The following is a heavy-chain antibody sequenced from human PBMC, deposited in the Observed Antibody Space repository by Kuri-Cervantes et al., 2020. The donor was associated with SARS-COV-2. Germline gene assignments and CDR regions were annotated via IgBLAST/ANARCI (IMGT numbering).Heavy chain of an antibody. Sequence: SETLSLTCTVSGGSVSSGSYYWSWIRQPPGKGLEWIGYSSYSGSTNFNPSLKSRVTISVDTSRKQFSLKLSSVTAADTAVYYCARDGPPEGPLTSPSYPYYGMDVWGQGTTVTVSS. D-gene: IGHD3-16*02. CDR1: GGSVSSGSYY. CDR3: ARDGPPEGPLTSPSYPYYGMDV. CDR2: SSYSGST. J-gene: IGHJ6*02. V-gene: IGHV4-61*01.